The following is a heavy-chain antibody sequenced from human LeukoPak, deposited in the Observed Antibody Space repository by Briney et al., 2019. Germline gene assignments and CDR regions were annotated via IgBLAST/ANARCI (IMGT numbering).Heavy chain of an antibody. D-gene: IGHD6-13*01. CDR2: ISSSSSYI. V-gene: IGHV3-21*01. Sequence: PGGSLRLSCAASGFTFSSYSMNWVRQAPGKGLEWVSSISSSSSYIYYADSVKGRFTISRDNAKNSLYLQMNSLRAEDTAVYYCARDPSSSWSGRKQLYGMDVWGQGTTVTVSS. CDR1: GFTFSSYS. J-gene: IGHJ6*02. CDR3: ARDPSSSWSGRKQLYGMDV.